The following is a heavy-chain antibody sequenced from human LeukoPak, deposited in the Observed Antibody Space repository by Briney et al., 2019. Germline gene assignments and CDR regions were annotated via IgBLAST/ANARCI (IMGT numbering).Heavy chain of an antibody. CDR1: GGSISSYY. V-gene: IGHV4-59*01. CDR2: IYYIGST. CDR3: ARWMGGEYCSSTSCYTFDY. J-gene: IGHJ4*02. Sequence: SETLSLTCTVSGGSISSYYWSWIRQPPGKGLEWIGYIYYIGSTNYNPSLKSRVTISVDTSKNQFSLKLSSVTAADTAVYYCARWMGGEYCSSTSCYTFDYWGQGTLVTVSS. D-gene: IGHD2-2*02.